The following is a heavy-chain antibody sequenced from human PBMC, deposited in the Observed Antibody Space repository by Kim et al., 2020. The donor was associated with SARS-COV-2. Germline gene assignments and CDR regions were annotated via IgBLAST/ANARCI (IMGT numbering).Heavy chain of an antibody. CDR2: IDHRGRT. CDR1: GGSFSESLNIYY. CDR3: ASRVVPAALGL. Sequence: SETLSLTCSVYGGSFSESLNIYYWIWIRQPPGKGLEWIGEIDHRGRTTYNPSLRGRVTISIDTSKNQFSLTLSSVAAADTSVYYCASRVVPAALGLWGQG. J-gene: IGHJ1*01. D-gene: IGHD2-2*01. V-gene: IGHV4-34*01.